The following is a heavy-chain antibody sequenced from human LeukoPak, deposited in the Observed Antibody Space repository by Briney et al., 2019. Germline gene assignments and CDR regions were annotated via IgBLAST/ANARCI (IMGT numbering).Heavy chain of an antibody. CDR2: INQSGST. J-gene: IGHJ4*02. V-gene: IGHV4-34*01. Sequence: KPSETLSRTCAVYGGSFSGYYWSWIRQPPGKGLEWIGEINQSGSTNYNPSLKSRVTISVDTSKNQFSLKLSSVTAADTAVYYCARGLLLGGIAVAGWGGQGTLVTVSS. CDR1: GGSFSGYY. CDR3: ARGLLLGGIAVAGW. D-gene: IGHD6-19*01.